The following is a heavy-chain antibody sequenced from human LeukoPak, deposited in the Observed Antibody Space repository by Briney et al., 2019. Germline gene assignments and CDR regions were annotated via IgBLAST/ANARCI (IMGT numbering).Heavy chain of an antibody. V-gene: IGHV1-8*02. CDR3: ARGDLDWLPLWFDP. D-gene: IGHD3-9*01. Sequence: GASVKVSCKASGYTFTGYYMHWVRQAPGQGLEWMGWMNPKSGNSAYAQKFQGRVTMTRNTSISTAYMELRSLMSEDTAMYYCARGDLDWLPLWFDPWGQGTLVTVSS. CDR1: GYTFTGYY. CDR2: MNPKSGNS. J-gene: IGHJ5*02.